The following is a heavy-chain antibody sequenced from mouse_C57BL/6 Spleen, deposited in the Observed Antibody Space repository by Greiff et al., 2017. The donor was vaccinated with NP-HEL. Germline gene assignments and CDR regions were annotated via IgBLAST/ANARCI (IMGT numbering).Heavy chain of an antibody. D-gene: IGHD1-1*01. J-gene: IGHJ2*01. Sequence: QVQLKQPGAELVKPGASVKMSCKASGYTFTSYWITWVKQRPGQGLEWIGDIYPGSGSTNYNEKFKSKATLTVDTSSSTAYMQLSSLTSEDSAVYYCARSGTTVVSPFDYWGQGTTLTVSS. V-gene: IGHV1-55*01. CDR3: ARSGTTVVSPFDY. CDR1: GYTFTSYW. CDR2: IYPGSGST.